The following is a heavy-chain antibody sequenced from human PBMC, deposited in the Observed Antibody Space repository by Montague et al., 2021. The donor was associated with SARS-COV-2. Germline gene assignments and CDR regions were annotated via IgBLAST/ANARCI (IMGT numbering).Heavy chain of an antibody. CDR1: GGSLGGYY. CDR3: ARVPYRLLFVPRYYGMDV. J-gene: IGHJ6*02. V-gene: IGHV4-34*01. Sequence: SETLSLTCAVYGGSLGGYYWSWIRQPPGEGLEWIAEISHSGSTSYNPSLKGRVTMSVDTSKNQFSLKLSSATAADTAVYYCARVPYRLLFVPRYYGMDVWGQGTTVTVSS. D-gene: IGHD2-2*01. CDR2: ISHSGST.